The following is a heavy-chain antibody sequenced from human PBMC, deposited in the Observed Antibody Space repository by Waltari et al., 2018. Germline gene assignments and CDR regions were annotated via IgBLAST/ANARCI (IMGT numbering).Heavy chain of an antibody. CDR1: GSTCGSYW. V-gene: IGHV3-7*01. Sequence: EVQMVESGGGLVQPGGYLRLSCAASGSTCGSYWMTWVRQAPGKGLEWVANIKQDGSENYYVDSVKGRFTISRDDAKNSLYLQMNSLRNEDTAVYFCARVFVYGANSGKRPMDVWGKGTTVTVSS. J-gene: IGHJ6*03. CDR3: ARVFVYGANSGKRPMDV. D-gene: IGHD4-17*01. CDR2: IKQDGSEN.